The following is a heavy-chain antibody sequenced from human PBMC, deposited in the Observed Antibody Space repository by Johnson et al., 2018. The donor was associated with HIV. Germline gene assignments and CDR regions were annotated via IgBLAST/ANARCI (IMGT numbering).Heavy chain of an antibody. CDR3: ARYWYCSSTFCSERVLKDAFDV. D-gene: IGHD2-2*01. CDR1: GFTVSSSY. Sequence: EVQLVESGGGLVQPGGSLRLSCVVSGFTVSSSYLTWVRQAPGKGLEWVSLIYSSGTTDYADSVQGRFTISRDNSQNTLYLQMDSLRSEDTAVYFCARYWYCSSTFCSERVLKDAFDVWGQGTLVTVSA. J-gene: IGHJ3*01. CDR2: IYSSGTT. V-gene: IGHV3-66*02.